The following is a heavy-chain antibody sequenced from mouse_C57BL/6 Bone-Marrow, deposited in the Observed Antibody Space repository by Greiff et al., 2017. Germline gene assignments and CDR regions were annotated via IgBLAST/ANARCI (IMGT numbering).Heavy chain of an antibody. CDR2: IDPEIGDT. CDR1: GFNIKDDY. J-gene: IGHJ2*01. V-gene: IGHV14-4*01. CDR3: SSFEGNYFDC. Sequence: EVQLQQSGAELVRPGASVKLSCTASGFNIKDDYIHWVKQRPEQGLEWIGWIDPEIGDTKYASKFQGKATITSDTSSNTAYLQLSSLTSEDTAVYYCSSFEGNYFDCWGQGTPLTVAS.